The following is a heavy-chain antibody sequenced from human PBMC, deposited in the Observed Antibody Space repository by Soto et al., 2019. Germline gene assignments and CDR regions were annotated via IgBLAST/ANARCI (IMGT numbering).Heavy chain of an antibody. CDR2: MSGSGEST. CDR1: GFTFSRFA. CDR3: AKRREGGYYIFDY. V-gene: IGHV3-23*01. D-gene: IGHD3-10*01. Sequence: GGSLSLSCAASGFTFSRFAMSWARQPPGKGLEWGSSMSGSGESTYYADSVKGRLSISRDNSKNTLYLQMNSLRAEDTAVYYCAKRREGGYYIFDYWGQGTPVTVSS. J-gene: IGHJ4*02.